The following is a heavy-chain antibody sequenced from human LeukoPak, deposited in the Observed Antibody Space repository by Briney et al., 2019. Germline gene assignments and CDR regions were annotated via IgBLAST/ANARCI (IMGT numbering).Heavy chain of an antibody. CDR1: GYTFTGYG. V-gene: IGHV1-18*01. Sequence: ASVKVSCKASGYTFTGYGISWVRQAPGQGLEWMGWISAYNGNTNYAQKLQGRVTMTTDTSTSTAYMELRSLRSEDTAVYYCARDYRGFPYSSGWHLGFDPWGQGTLVTVSS. CDR3: ARDYRGFPYSSGWHLGFDP. CDR2: ISAYNGNT. D-gene: IGHD6-19*01. J-gene: IGHJ5*02.